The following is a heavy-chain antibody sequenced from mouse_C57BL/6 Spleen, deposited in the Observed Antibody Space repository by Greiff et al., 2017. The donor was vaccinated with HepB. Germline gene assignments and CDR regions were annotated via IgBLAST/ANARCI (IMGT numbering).Heavy chain of an antibody. V-gene: IGHV1-72*01. Sequence: QVQLKQPGAELVKPGASVKLSCKASGYTFTSYWMHWVKQRPGRGLEWIGRIEPNSGGTKYNEKFKSKATLTVDKPSSTAYMQLSSLTSEDSAVYYCARGGFITTVEGAMDYWGQGTSVTVSS. CDR2: IEPNSGGT. J-gene: IGHJ4*01. CDR3: ARGGFITTVEGAMDY. CDR1: GYTFTSYW. D-gene: IGHD1-1*01.